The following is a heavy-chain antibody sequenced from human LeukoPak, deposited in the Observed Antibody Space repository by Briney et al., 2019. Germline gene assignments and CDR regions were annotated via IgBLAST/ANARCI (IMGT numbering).Heavy chain of an antibody. CDR1: GGSISSSSYY. V-gene: IGHV4-39*07. J-gene: IGHJ6*03. D-gene: IGHD4-17*01. Sequence: PSETLSLTCTVSGGSISSSSYYWGWIRQPPGKGLEWIGSIYYSGSTYYNPSLKSRVTISVDTSKNQFSLKLSSVTAADTAVYYCARDALAYGDYYSAASHYMDVWGKGTTVTVSS. CDR3: ARDALAYGDYYSAASHYMDV. CDR2: IYYSGST.